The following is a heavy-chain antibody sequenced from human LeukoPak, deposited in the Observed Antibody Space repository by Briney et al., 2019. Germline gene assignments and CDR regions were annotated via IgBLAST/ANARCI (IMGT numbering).Heavy chain of an antibody. CDR2: IYYSGST. V-gene: IGHV4-59*01. J-gene: IGHJ5*02. CDR3: ARDRVRYFDWLSGAPWFDP. Sequence: PSETLSLTCTVSGGSISSYYWSWIRQPPGKGLEWIGYIYYSGSTNYNPSLKSRVTISVDTSKNQFSLKLSSVTAADTAVYYCARDRVRYFDWLSGAPWFDPWGQGTLVTVSS. CDR1: GGSISSYY. D-gene: IGHD3-9*01.